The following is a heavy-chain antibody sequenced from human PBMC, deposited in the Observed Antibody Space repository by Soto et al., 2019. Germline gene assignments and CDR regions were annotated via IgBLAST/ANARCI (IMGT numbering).Heavy chain of an antibody. V-gene: IGHV1-69*02. CDR1: GGTFSSYT. D-gene: IGHD1-1*01. CDR2: IIPILGIA. J-gene: IGHJ6*02. CDR3: ARGAWNDESYYYYGMDV. Sequence: QVQLVQSGAEVKKPGSSVKVSCKASGGTFSSYTISWVRQAPGQGLEWMGRIIPILGIANYAQKFQGRVTIPADKSTSTAYMELSSLRSEDTAVYYCARGAWNDESYYYYGMDVWGQGTTVTVSS.